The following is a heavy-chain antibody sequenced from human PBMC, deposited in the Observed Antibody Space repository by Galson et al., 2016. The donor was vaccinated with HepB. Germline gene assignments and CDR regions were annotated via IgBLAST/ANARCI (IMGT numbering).Heavy chain of an antibody. Sequence: SLRLSCAASQFDFSRYAMHWVRQAPGEGLEWVAGKSFDGRNEYYADSVKGRFTISRDNPKNTLDLEMNNLQPDDTAVYFCDKDMGSSGYYTFDHWGQGTLVTVSS. D-gene: IGHD3-22*01. CDR2: KSFDGRNE. J-gene: IGHJ4*02. CDR1: QFDFSRYA. V-gene: IGHV3-30*04. CDR3: DKDMGSSGYYTFDH.